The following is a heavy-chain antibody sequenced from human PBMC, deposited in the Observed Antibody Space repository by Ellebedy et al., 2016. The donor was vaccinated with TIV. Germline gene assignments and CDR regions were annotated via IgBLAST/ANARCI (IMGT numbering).Heavy chain of an antibody. V-gene: IGHV3-23*01. CDR2: ISGAGGST. CDR3: AKEPYGDYIGGWFDP. D-gene: IGHD4-17*01. CDR1: GFTFSSYA. J-gene: IGHJ5*02. Sequence: GESLKISCGASGFTFSSYAMSWVRQAPGKGLEWVSAISGAGGSTYYADSVKGRFTISRDNSRSTLYLQMNSLRAEDTAIYYCAKEPYGDYIGGWFDPWGQGTLVTVSS.